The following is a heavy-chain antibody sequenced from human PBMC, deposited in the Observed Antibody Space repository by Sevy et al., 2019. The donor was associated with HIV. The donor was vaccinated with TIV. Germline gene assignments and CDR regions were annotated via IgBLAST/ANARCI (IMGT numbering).Heavy chain of an antibody. Sequence: GGSLRLSCVASGFTFPIYSVLWVRQAPGMGLEWLTLISYDGNYKYYADSVKGRFTISRDNSNNILYLQMSSLRVEDTALYFCARVAVEYCTNDCYHRFDHWGLGTLVTVSS. D-gene: IGHD2-8*01. CDR3: ARVAVEYCTNDCYHRFDH. CDR2: ISYDGNYK. V-gene: IGHV3-30*04. J-gene: IGHJ4*02. CDR1: GFTFPIYS.